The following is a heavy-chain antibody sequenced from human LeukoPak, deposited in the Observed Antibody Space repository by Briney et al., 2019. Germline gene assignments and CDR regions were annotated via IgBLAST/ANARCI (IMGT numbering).Heavy chain of an antibody. CDR2: ISGSGGST. D-gene: IGHD4-11*01. CDR1: GFTFSSYA. V-gene: IGHV3-23*01. J-gene: IGHJ5*02. Sequence: PGGSLRLSCAASGFTFSSYAMSWVREAPGKGLEWVSAISGSGGSTYYADSVKGRFTISRDNSKNTLYLQMNSLRAEDTAVYYCARHVVASSNGNWFDPWGQGTLVTVSS. CDR3: ARHVVASSNGNWFDP.